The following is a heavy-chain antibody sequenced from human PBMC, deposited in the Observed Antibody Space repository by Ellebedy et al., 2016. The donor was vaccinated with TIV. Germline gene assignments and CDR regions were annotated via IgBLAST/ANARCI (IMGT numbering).Heavy chain of an antibody. D-gene: IGHD7-27*01. V-gene: IGHV4-39*01. Sequence: MPGGSLRLSCAASGFTFSSYTMNWVRQPPGKGLEWIGTIFYSGNTYYNPSLKSRVTISLDTSKNQFYLKLSSVTAADTAVYYCARRKQNWAVDYWGQGTLVTVSS. J-gene: IGHJ4*02. CDR2: IFYSGNT. CDR1: GFTFSSYT. CDR3: ARRKQNWAVDY.